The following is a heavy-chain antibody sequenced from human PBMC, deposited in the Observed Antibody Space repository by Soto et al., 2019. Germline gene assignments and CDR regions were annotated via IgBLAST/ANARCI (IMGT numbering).Heavy chain of an antibody. CDR2: ISSSSTI. CDR1: GFTFSSYS. CDR3: ARAGPSKDIVVVVAATHDLHAI. D-gene: IGHD2-15*01. V-gene: IGHV3-48*01. Sequence: PGGSLRLSCAASGFTFSSYSMNWVRQAPGKGLEWVSYISSSSTIYYADSVKGRFTISRDNAKNSLYLQMNSLRAEDTAVYYCARAGPSKDIVVVVAATHDLHAIWGRGTM. J-gene: IGHJ3*02.